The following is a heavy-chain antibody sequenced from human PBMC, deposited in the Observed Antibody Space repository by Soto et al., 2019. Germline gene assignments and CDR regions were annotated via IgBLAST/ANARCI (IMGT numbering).Heavy chain of an antibody. Sequence: GGSLRLSCAASGFTFDSSEMNWVRQAPGKGLEWVSFISASGNTIYYADSVKGRFTISRDNAENSLYLQMNSLRGEDTAAYYCARKGRDVRSCGQLRLFFDSWGQGALVTVSS. CDR2: ISASGNTI. D-gene: IGHD4-17*01. V-gene: IGHV3-48*03. CDR1: GFTFDSSE. CDR3: ARKGRDVRSCGQLRLFFDS. J-gene: IGHJ4*02.